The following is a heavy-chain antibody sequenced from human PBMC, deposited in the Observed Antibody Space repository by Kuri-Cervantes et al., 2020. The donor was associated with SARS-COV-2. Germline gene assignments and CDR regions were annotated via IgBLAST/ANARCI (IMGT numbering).Heavy chain of an antibody. V-gene: IGHV3-48*01. Sequence: GGSLRLSCAASGFTFSSYWMSWVRQAPGKGLEWVSYISSSGSNIYYADSVKGRFTISRDNSKNTLYLQMNSLRAEDTAVYYCAREKIRLLGSFDYWGQGTLVTVSS. D-gene: IGHD7-27*01. J-gene: IGHJ4*02. CDR2: ISSSGSNI. CDR3: AREKIRLLGSFDY. CDR1: GFTFSSYW.